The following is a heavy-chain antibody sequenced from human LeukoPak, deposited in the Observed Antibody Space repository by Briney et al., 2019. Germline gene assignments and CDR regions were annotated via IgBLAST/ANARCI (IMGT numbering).Heavy chain of an antibody. V-gene: IGHV3-11*01. CDR3: ARGRGYGSGSYYGMDV. CDR2: ISSSGSTI. J-gene: IGHJ6*02. D-gene: IGHD3-10*01. CDR1: GFTFSDYY. Sequence: GGSLRLSCAASGFTFSDYYMGWIRQAPGKGLEWVSDISSSGSTIYYADSVKGRFTISRDNAKKSLYLQMNSLRAEDTAVYYCARGRGYGSGSYYGMDVWGQGTTVTVSS.